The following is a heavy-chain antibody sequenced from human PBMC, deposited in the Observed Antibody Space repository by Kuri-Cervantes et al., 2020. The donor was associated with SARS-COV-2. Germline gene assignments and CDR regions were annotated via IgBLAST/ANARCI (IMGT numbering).Heavy chain of an antibody. Sequence: GESLKISCAASRFTFNDYVMNWVRQAPGKGLEWVSSISSSSSYIYYADSVKGRFTISRDNAKNSLYLQMNSLRAEDTAVYYCAREHSSSWSGLDYWGQGTLVTVSS. D-gene: IGHD6-13*01. CDR2: ISSSSSYI. CDR3: AREHSSSWSGLDY. V-gene: IGHV3-21*01. CDR1: RFTFNDYV. J-gene: IGHJ4*02.